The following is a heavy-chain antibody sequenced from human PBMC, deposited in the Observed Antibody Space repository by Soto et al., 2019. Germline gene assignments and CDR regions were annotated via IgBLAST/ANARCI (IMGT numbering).Heavy chain of an antibody. Sequence: PSETLSLTCSVSGGSISGSYWSWIRQSPGKGLEWLGYVYYTGSTNYSPSLRSRVSISVDTSKNEFSLRLSSVTAADTAVYFCARTVAVPGAHIHYWGQGTKVTVSS. CDR2: VYYTGST. V-gene: IGHV4-59*01. CDR3: ARTVAVPGAHIHY. D-gene: IGHD6-19*01. CDR1: GGSISGSY. J-gene: IGHJ4*02.